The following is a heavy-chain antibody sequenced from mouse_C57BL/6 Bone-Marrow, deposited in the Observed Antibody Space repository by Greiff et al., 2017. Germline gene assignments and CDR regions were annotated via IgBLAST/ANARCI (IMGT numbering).Heavy chain of an antibody. V-gene: IGHV7-1*01. Sequence: EVKVVESGGGLVQSGRSLRLSCATSGFTFSDFYMEWVRQAPGKGLEWIAASRNKANDYTTEYSASVKGRFIVSRATSPSILYLQMNALRAEETAMYYCARDARLLYYGSSYDAMDYWGQGTSVTVSS. CDR3: ARDARLLYYGSSYDAMDY. CDR2: SRNKANDYTT. J-gene: IGHJ4*01. CDR1: GFTFSDFY. D-gene: IGHD1-1*01.